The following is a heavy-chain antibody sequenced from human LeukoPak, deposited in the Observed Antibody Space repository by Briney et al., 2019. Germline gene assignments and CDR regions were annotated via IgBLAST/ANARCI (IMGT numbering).Heavy chain of an antibody. CDR2: IYYSGST. D-gene: IGHD3-22*01. V-gene: IGHV4-39*07. Sequence: SETLSLTCTVSGGSISSSNYYWAWIRQPPGKGLEWIGSIYYSGSTHYTPSLKSRVTISVDTSKNQFSLKLSSVTAADTAVYYCARAQYYDSSGYPKHFDYWGQGTLVTVSS. CDR1: GGSISSSNYY. J-gene: IGHJ4*02. CDR3: ARAQYYDSSGYPKHFDY.